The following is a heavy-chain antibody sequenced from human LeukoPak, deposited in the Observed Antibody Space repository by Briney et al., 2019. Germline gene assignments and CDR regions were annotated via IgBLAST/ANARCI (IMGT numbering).Heavy chain of an antibody. J-gene: IGHJ4*02. D-gene: IGHD3-22*01. V-gene: IGHV3-73*01. CDR2: IRSKANSYAT. CDR1: GFTFSGSA. CDR3: TSRTYDSSGSSDY. Sequence: PGGSLRLSCAASGFTFSGSAMHWVRQASGKGLEWVGRIRSKANSYATAYAASVKGRFTISRDDSKNTAYLQMNSLKTEDTAVYYCTSRTYDSSGSSDYWGQGTLVTVSS.